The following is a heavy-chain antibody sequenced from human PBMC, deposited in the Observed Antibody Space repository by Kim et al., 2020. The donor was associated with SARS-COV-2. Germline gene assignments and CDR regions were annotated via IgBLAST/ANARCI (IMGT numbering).Heavy chain of an antibody. J-gene: IGHJ4*02. Sequence: GGSLRLSCVASGFTFSTSPMGWVRHAPGKGLEWGSRSSGDGTRTYYADSVKGRVTMSSDKAKNMLYLHMNSLRVEDTAVYYCAKGVINSGFDYWGQGTQVTVS. V-gene: IGHV3-23*01. CDR1: GFTFSTSP. CDR2: SSGDGTRT. CDR3: AKGVINSGFDY. D-gene: IGHD1-26*01.